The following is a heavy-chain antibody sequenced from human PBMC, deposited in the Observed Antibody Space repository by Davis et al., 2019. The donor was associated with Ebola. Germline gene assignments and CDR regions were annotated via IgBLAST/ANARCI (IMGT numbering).Heavy chain of an antibody. CDR3: ARRDRGWGGNDY. V-gene: IGHV3-7*01. D-gene: IGHD6-19*01. Sequence: GESLKISCAASGFIFSSYWMSWVRQAPGKGLEWVANIKQDGSEKYYVDSVKGRFTISRDNAKNSLYLQMNSLRAEDTAVYYCARRDRGWGGNDYWGQGTLVTVSS. CDR1: GFIFSSYW. J-gene: IGHJ4*02. CDR2: IKQDGSEK.